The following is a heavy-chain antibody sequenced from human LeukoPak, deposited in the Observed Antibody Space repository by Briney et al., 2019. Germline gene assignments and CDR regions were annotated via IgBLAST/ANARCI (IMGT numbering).Heavy chain of an antibody. Sequence: GGSLRLSCAASGFTFTDYYMSWIRQAPGKGLEWLSYISSSGSTIYYADSVKGRFTISRDNAKNTLYLQMNSLRAEDTAVYYCAKGGAVSSKSITMVRGTRRYYYYMDVWGKGTTVTISS. CDR2: ISSSGSTI. CDR1: GFTFTDYY. CDR3: AKGGAVSSKSITMVRGTRRYYYYMDV. V-gene: IGHV3-11*01. J-gene: IGHJ6*03. D-gene: IGHD3-10*01.